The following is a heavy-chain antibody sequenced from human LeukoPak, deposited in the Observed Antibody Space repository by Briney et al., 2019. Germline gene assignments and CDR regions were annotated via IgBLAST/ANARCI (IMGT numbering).Heavy chain of an antibody. CDR2: IYSSGST. J-gene: IGHJ4*02. CDR3: ARDKVEVAPEYTRQPYFDY. CDR1: GGSISNYY. Sequence: SETLSLTCTVSGGSISNYYWTWIRQPAGQGLEWIGRIYSSGSTNYNPSLKSRVTMSVDRTKNQLSLRLSSVTAADTAVYYCARDKVEVAPEYTRQPYFDYWGQGTLVTVSS. V-gene: IGHV4-4*07. D-gene: IGHD2/OR15-2a*01.